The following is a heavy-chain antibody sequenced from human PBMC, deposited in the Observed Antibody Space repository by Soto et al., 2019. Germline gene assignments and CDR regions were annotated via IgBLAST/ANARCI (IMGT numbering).Heavy chain of an antibody. J-gene: IGHJ3*02. CDR3: ARHRNIVGATRDAFDI. V-gene: IGHV5-51*01. CDR1: GYSFNTHW. Sequence: EVQLVQSGGEVKKPGESLKISCKGSGYSFNTHWIGWVRQMTGKGLEWMGIIYPGDSDTRYSPSFQGQVTISADKSITTAYLQWSSLKASDTGMYYCARHRNIVGATRDAFDIWGQGTMVTVSS. CDR2: IYPGDSDT. D-gene: IGHD1-26*01.